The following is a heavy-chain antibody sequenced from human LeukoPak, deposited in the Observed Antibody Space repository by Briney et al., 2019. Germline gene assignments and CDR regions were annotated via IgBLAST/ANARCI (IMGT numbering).Heavy chain of an antibody. Sequence: PSETLSLTCTVSGGSISSYYWSWIRQPPGKGLEWIGYIYYSGSTNYNPSLKSRVTISVDTSKNQFSLKLSSVTAADTAVYYCARGGDIVVVPAATIYDLWGQGTLVTVSS. CDR2: IYYSGST. V-gene: IGHV4-59*01. J-gene: IGHJ4*02. CDR1: GGSISSYY. CDR3: ARGGDIVVVPAATIYDL. D-gene: IGHD2-2*01.